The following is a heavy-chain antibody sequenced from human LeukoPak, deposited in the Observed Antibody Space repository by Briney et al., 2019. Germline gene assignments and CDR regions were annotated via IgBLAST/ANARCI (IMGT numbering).Heavy chain of an antibody. V-gene: IGHV3-7*01. D-gene: IGHD3-10*01. Sequence: GGSLSLSCAASGFTFGSYWMSWVRQAPGKGLEWVANIKQDGSEKYYVDSVKGLFTISRDNAKNSLYLQMNSLRAEDTAVYYCARTINGLLWFGSWGQGTLVTVSS. J-gene: IGHJ4*02. CDR2: IKQDGSEK. CDR1: GFTFGSYW. CDR3: ARTINGLLWFGS.